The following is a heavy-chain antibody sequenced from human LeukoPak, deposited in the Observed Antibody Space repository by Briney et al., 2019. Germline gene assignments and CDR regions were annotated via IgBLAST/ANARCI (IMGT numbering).Heavy chain of an antibody. D-gene: IGHD3-10*01. V-gene: IGHV3-23*01. CDR2: ISGDGGTT. CDR1: GFTFRSYA. Sequence: PGGSLRLSSAGSGFTFRSYAMSWVRQAPGKGLEWVSAISGDGGTTYYADSVKGRFTISRDNSKNTLYLQMNSLRADDTAVYYCAKGYGSGSTPDYWGQGTLVTVSS. CDR3: AKGYGSGSTPDY. J-gene: IGHJ4*02.